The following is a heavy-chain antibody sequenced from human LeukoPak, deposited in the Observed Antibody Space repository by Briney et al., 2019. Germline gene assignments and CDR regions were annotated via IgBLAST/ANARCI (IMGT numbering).Heavy chain of an antibody. CDR3: AEVRTEVSDNAFDI. V-gene: IGHV3-30*02. CDR2: LRYDGSKE. D-gene: IGHD1-14*01. Sequence: PGGSLRLSCAASGFTFSRYSMNWVRQAPGRGLEWVAFLRYDGSKEYYLDSVKGRFTISRDNSQNTLYLQMNSLRAEDTAVYYCAEVRTEVSDNAFDIWGQGTMVTVSS. J-gene: IGHJ3*02. CDR1: GFTFSRYS.